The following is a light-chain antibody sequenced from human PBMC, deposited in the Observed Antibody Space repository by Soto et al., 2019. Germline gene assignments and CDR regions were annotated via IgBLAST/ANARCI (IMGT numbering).Light chain of an antibody. J-gene: IGKJ5*01. CDR2: GAS. V-gene: IGKV3-15*01. Sequence: EIVMTQSPATLSVSPGERATLSYRASQSVSSYLAWYQQKPGQAPRLLIYGASTRATGIPARFSGSGSGTEFTLTISSLQSEDFAVYYCQQYDNWPSITFGQGTRLEIK. CDR1: QSVSSY. CDR3: QQYDNWPSIT.